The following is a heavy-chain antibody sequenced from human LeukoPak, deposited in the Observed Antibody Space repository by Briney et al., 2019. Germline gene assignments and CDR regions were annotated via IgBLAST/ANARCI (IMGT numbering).Heavy chain of an antibody. CDR3: AKERSRVDTSMIRSYYFDS. CDR1: GFPFSSSA. D-gene: IGHD3-16*01. Sequence: PGGSLTLSCAASGFPFSSSAMSWVRHTPGNELEGVSPISCNGVTTYYADSVRRRFTLSRDNSKNILFLQMTRLGAADSASYFCAKERSRVDTSMIRSYYFDSWGQGTPVTVSS. V-gene: IGHV3-23*01. J-gene: IGHJ4*02. CDR2: ISCNGVTT.